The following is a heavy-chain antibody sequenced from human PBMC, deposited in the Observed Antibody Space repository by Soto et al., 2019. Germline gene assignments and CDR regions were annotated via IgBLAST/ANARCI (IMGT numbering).Heavy chain of an antibody. Sequence: VQLVESGGGVVQPGRSQRLSCGASGFTFRTYGMHWVRQAPGKGLEGVAVISNNGRDIYYADAVKGRFAISRDNSRNMLFLQMNSLRDEDTAMYYCAKYVDDTGWNVPLDFWGQGTLVTVSS. J-gene: IGHJ4*02. CDR1: GFTFRTYG. CDR2: ISNNGRDI. V-gene: IGHV3-30*18. CDR3: AKYVDDTGWNVPLDF. D-gene: IGHD1-1*01.